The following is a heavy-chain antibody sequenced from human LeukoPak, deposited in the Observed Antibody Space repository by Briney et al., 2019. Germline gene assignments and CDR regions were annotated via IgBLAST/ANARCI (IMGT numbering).Heavy chain of an antibody. Sequence: SETLSLTCAVSGDSISSGGYSWSWIRQPPGKGLEWIGYIYHSGSTYYNPSLKSRVTISVDGSKNQFSLKLSSVTAADTAVYYCARGHTTTNDAFDIWGQGTMVTVSS. CDR2: IYHSGST. J-gene: IGHJ3*02. CDR3: ARGHTTTNDAFDI. CDR1: GDSISSGGYS. V-gene: IGHV4-30-2*01. D-gene: IGHD1-1*01.